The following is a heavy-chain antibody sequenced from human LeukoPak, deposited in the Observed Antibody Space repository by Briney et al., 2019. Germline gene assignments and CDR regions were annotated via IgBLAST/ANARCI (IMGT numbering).Heavy chain of an antibody. CDR3: AKGVSSGWYTRFDP. CDR1: GFTFNSYA. J-gene: IGHJ5*02. CDR2: ISGSGGST. D-gene: IGHD6-19*01. V-gene: IGHV3-23*01. Sequence: GGSLRLSCAASGFTFNSYAMSWVRQAPGKGLEWVSAISGSGGSTYYADSVKGRFTISRDNSKNTLYLQMNSLRAEDTAVYYCAKGVSSGWYTRFDPWGQGTLVTVSS.